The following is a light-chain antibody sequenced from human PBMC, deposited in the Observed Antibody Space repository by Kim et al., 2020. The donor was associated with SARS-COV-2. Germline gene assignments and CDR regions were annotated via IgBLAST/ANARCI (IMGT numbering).Light chain of an antibody. Sequence: QAVVTQEPSLTVSPGGTVTLTCASSTGAVTRDHYPNWFQQKPGQAPRSLIYSTNYKHSWTPARFSGSLVGGTAALTLSSVQPEDEAEYYCLLFYGGIYVFGTGTKVT. V-gene: IGLV7-43*01. J-gene: IGLJ1*01. CDR1: TGAVTRDHY. CDR3: LLFYGGIYV. CDR2: STN.